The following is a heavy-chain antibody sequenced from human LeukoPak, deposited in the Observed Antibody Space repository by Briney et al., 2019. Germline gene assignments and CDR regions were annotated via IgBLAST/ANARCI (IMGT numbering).Heavy chain of an antibody. V-gene: IGHV4-59*01. CDR3: ASLRRDGYNY. D-gene: IGHD5-24*01. CDR2: IYYSGST. Sequence: KASETLSLTCTVSGGSISSYYWSWIRQPPGKGLGWIGYIYYSGSTNYNPSPKSRVTISVDTSKNQFSLKLSSATAADTAVYYCASLRRDGYNYWGQGTLVTVSS. J-gene: IGHJ4*02. CDR1: GGSISSYY.